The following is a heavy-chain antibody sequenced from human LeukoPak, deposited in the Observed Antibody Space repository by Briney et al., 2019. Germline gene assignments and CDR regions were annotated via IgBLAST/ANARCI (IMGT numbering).Heavy chain of an antibody. CDR2: INHSGST. Sequence: SSETLSLTCAVYGGSFSGYYWSWIRQPPGKGLEWIGEINHSGSTSYNPSLKSRVTISVDTSKNQFSLKLSSVTAADTAVYYCARDLPYCGGDCYSGYDAFDIWGQGTMVTVSS. D-gene: IGHD2-21*01. CDR1: GGSFSGYY. CDR3: ARDLPYCGGDCYSGYDAFDI. V-gene: IGHV4-34*01. J-gene: IGHJ3*02.